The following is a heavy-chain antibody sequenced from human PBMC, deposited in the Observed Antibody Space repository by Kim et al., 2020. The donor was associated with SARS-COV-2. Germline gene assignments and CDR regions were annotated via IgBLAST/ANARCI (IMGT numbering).Heavy chain of an antibody. Sequence: GGSLRLSCAASGFTFSSYAMSWVRQAPGKGLEWVSAISGSGGSTYYADSVKGRFTISRDNSKNTLYLQMNSLRAEDTAVYYCAKDDIVVVPAAPSGVSYYYYGMDVWGQGTTVTVSS. V-gene: IGHV3-23*01. CDR3: AKDDIVVVPAAPSGVSYYYYGMDV. CDR1: GFTFSSYA. D-gene: IGHD2-2*01. J-gene: IGHJ6*02. CDR2: ISGSGGST.